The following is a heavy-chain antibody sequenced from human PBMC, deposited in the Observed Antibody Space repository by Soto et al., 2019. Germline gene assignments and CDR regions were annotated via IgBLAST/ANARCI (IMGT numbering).Heavy chain of an antibody. V-gene: IGHV3-30-3*01. CDR3: ARDLYFGAGDAFDI. J-gene: IGHJ3*02. D-gene: IGHD3-10*01. CDR1: GFAFSDYA. Sequence: PGGSLRLSCAASGFAFSDYAMNWVRQAPGKGLEGVAVISYDGSYKYYEDSVRGRFTISRDNSQNTLYLQINSLRAEDTAAYYCARDLYFGAGDAFDIWGQGTMVTVSS. CDR2: ISYDGSYK.